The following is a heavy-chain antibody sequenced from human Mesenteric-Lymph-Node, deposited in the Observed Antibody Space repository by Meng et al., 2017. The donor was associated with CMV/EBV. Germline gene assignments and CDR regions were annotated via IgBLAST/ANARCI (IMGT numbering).Heavy chain of an antibody. CDR2: ISDNSGGT. J-gene: IGHJ4*02. Sequence: LLLSCVASGFAFSAYYMNWIRQAPGRRLEWISYISDNSGGTNYAHSVRGRFTISRDNAKNSLYLQMDSLRAEDTAVYYCVRNARLGDFWGQGTLVTVSS. V-gene: IGHV3-11*06. CDR3: VRNARLGDF. CDR1: GFAFSAYY. D-gene: IGHD1-1*01.